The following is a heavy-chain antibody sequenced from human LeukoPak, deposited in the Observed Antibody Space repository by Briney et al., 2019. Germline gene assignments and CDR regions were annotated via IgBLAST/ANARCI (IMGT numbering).Heavy chain of an antibody. J-gene: IGHJ4*02. V-gene: IGHV3-23*01. CDR1: GFTFSSYA. CDR3: AKEYYFDY. CDR2: ISGGGGYT. Sequence: PGGSLRLSCAASGFTFSSYAMAWVRQAPGKGLEWVSAISGGGGYTYYAGSVKGRFTISRDNSKNTLYLQVNSLRAEDTALYYCAKEYYFDYWGQGTLVTVSS.